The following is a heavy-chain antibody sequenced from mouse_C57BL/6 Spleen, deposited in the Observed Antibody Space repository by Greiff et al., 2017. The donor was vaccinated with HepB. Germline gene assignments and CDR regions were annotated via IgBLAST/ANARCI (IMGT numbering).Heavy chain of an antibody. CDR1: GYSFTSYY. CDR2: IYPGSGNT. Sequence: VKLMESGPELVKPGASVKISCKASGYSFTSYYIHWVKQRPGQGLEWIGWIYPGSGNTKYNEKFKGKATLTADTSSSTAYMQLSSLTSEDSAVYYCARSYGSSYGGIYAMDYWGQGTSVTVSS. J-gene: IGHJ4*01. V-gene: IGHV1-66*01. CDR3: ARSYGSSYGGIYAMDY. D-gene: IGHD1-1*01.